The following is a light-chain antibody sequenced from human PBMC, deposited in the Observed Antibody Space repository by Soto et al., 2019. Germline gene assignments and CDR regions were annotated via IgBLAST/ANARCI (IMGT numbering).Light chain of an antibody. Sequence: DIVMTQSPLSLPVTPGEPASISCRSSRSLLHSNGYNYFDWYLRKPGQSPQLLIYLGSNRASGVPDRFSGSGSGTDFTLEITRVEAEDVGVYYCMQPLQSWTFGQGTKVDIK. CDR1: RSLLHSNGYNY. V-gene: IGKV2-28*01. CDR2: LGS. J-gene: IGKJ1*01. CDR3: MQPLQSWT.